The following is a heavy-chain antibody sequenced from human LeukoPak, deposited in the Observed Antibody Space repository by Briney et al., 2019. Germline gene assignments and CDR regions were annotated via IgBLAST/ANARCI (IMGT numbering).Heavy chain of an antibody. CDR2: IHYSGST. CDR3: ARDQGGNYFN. J-gene: IGHJ4*02. Sequence: KASETLSLTCTVSGASVNGASVTTYYWSWIRQPPGKGLEWIGYIHYSGSTSYNPSLKSRVTISGDRSKNQFSLNLTSVTAADTAVYYCARDQGGNYFNWGQGPLVTVSS. CDR1: GASVNGASVTTYY. V-gene: IGHV4-61*01. D-gene: IGHD1-7*01.